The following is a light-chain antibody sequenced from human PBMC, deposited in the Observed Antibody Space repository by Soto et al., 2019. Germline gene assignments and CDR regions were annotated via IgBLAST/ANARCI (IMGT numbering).Light chain of an antibody. Sequence: EIVMTQSPATLSVFPGERATLSCRASQSISSNLAWYQQKPGQAPRLLMYGASTRATGTPARFSGSGSGTEFTLTFSSLQSEDFAVYSCQQYNNWPPVTFGGGTKVEIK. V-gene: IGKV3-15*01. CDR3: QQYNNWPPVT. CDR2: GAS. J-gene: IGKJ4*01. CDR1: QSISSN.